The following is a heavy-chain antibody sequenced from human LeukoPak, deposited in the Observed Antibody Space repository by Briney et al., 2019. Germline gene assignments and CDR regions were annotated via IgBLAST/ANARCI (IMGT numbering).Heavy chain of an antibody. D-gene: IGHD7-27*01. J-gene: IGHJ4*02. V-gene: IGHV3-48*01. CDR1: GFTFSSYT. CDR2: ITRSSSTV. CDR3: ARDRSANDLGYFDY. Sequence: GGSLRLSCAASGFTFSSYTMNWVRQAPGKGLEWVSYITRSSSTVYYADSVKGRFTISRDTAQNSLYLQMNSLRAEDTAVYYCARDRSANDLGYFDYWGQGTLVTVSS.